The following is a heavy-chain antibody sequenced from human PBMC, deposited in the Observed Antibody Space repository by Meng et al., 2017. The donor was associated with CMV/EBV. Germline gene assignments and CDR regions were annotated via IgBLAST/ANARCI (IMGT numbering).Heavy chain of an antibody. Sequence: RRHRWGYRLLSPPVTRTFTLAAFGGSFVVYTWGWIRQPPGKGLDWIGEINHSGSTNYNPSLKSRVTISVDTSKNQFSLKLSSVTAADTAVYYCARVWVRPAVLRFLKSVRFDPWGQGTLVTVSS. CDR3: ARVWVRPAVLRFLKSVRFDP. CDR2: INHSGST. CDR1: GGSFVVYT. J-gene: IGHJ5*02. V-gene: IGHV4-34*01. D-gene: IGHD3-3*01.